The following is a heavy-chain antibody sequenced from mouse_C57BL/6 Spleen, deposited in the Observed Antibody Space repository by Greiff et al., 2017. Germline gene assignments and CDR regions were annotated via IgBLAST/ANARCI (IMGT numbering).Heavy chain of an antibody. J-gene: IGHJ3*01. CDR3: ARGNGNYLFAY. Sequence: QVQLKQPGAELVRPGSSVKLSCKASGYTFTSYWMHWVKQRPIQGLEWIGNIDPSDSETHYNQKFKDKATLTVDKSSSTAYMQLSSLTSEYSAFYYCARGNGNYLFAYWGQGTLVTVSA. CDR2: IDPSDSET. V-gene: IGHV1-52*01. CDR1: GYTFTSYW. D-gene: IGHD2-1*01.